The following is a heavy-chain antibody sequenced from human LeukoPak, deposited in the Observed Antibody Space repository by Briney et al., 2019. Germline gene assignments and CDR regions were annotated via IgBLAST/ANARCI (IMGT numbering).Heavy chain of an antibody. CDR2: ISGSGVTT. D-gene: IGHD3-16*01. J-gene: IGHJ3*02. V-gene: IGHV3-23*01. CDR3: AKGTVARFGEGDAFDI. Sequence: GGSLRLSCAASGCTFSSYSMNWVREAPGKGLEWVSTISGSGVTTYYADSVKGRFTISRDNSKNTLYLQMNSLRAEDTAVYYCAKGTVARFGEGDAFDIWGQGTMVTVSS. CDR1: GCTFSSYS.